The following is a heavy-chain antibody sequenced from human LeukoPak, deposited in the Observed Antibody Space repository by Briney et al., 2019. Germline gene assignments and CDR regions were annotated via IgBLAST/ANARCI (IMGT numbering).Heavy chain of an antibody. V-gene: IGHV3-53*01. Sequence: GGSLRLSCAASGFTFSSNYMSWVRQAPGKGLEGGAGIDSGGNTYYADSVKGRFTISRDNSKNTLYLQMNSLRAEDTAVYYCAIERNSYGNTVDYWGQGTLVTVSS. CDR2: IDSGGNT. D-gene: IGHD5-18*01. CDR3: AIERNSYGNTVDY. J-gene: IGHJ4*02. CDR1: GFTFSSNY.